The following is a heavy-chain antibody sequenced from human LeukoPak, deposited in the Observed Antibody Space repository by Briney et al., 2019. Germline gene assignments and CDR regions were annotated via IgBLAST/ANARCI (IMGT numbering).Heavy chain of an antibody. CDR3: ARESNYDSSGYDAWFDP. CDR1: GGSISSYH. CDR2: IYYSGST. J-gene: IGHJ5*02. V-gene: IGHV4-59*01. Sequence: SETLSLTCTVSGGSISSYHWSWIRQPPGKGLEWIGYIYYSGSTNYNPSLKSRVTISVDTSKNQFSLKLSSVTAADTAVYYCARESNYDSSGYDAWFDPWGQGTLVTVSS. D-gene: IGHD3-22*01.